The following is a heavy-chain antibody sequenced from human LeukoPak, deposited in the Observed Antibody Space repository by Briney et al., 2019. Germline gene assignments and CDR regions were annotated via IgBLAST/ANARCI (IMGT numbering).Heavy chain of an antibody. D-gene: IGHD6-19*01. CDR3: TRGSSGRRDN. V-gene: IGHV1-8*01. CDR1: GYTFTSCD. J-gene: IGHJ4*02. Sequence: GALVKVSCKASGYTFTSCDINWVRQATGQGPEWMGWMNPNSGNTGYGQSFQGRITMTRDISIGTAYMELSNLTSEDTAIYYCTRGSSGRRDNWGQGTLVTVSA. CDR2: MNPNSGNT.